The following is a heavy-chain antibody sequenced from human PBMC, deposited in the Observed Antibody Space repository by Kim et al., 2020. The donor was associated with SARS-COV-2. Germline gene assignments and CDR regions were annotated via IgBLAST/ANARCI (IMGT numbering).Heavy chain of an antibody. CDR2: IDESGDDI. J-gene: IGHJ6*03. D-gene: IGHD2-8*02. V-gene: IGHV3-21*01. CDR1: GFTFSSYS. Sequence: GGSLRLSCAASGFTFSSYSMNWVRQAPGKGLEWVSSIDESGDDIYYVDSVKGRFTISRDNAKNSLYLQMNSLRAEDTAVCYCASRGYCTGAAWSDCHYNYYYHMDLWGKGTAVTV. CDR3: ASRGYCTGAAWSDCHYNYYYHMDL.